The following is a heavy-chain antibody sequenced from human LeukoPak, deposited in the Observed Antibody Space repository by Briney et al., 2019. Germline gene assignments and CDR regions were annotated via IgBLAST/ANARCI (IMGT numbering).Heavy chain of an antibody. J-gene: IGHJ4*02. V-gene: IGHV3-53*01. CDR2: IYSGGST. CDR1: GFTVSSNY. Sequence: PGGSLRLSCAASGFTVSSNYMSWLRQAPGKGLEWVSVIYSGGSTYYADSVKGRFTISRDNSKNTLYLQMNSLRAEDTAVYYCARDLPICSGGSCYTGPFDYWGQGTLVTVSS. D-gene: IGHD2-15*01. CDR3: ARDLPICSGGSCYTGPFDY.